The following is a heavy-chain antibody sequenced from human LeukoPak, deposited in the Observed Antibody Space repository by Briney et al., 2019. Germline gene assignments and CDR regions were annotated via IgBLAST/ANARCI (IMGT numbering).Heavy chain of an antibody. D-gene: IGHD2-21*01. Sequence: GGSLRLSCVMSGFTFSNYAINWVLQAPGKGLEWVSAISGSGGSTYYADSVKGRFTISRDNSKNTLYLQMNSLRAEDTAFFFQAEDGIRDFDYWGQGTLVTVSS. CDR2: ISGSGGST. V-gene: IGHV3-23*01. CDR1: GFTFSNYA. J-gene: IGHJ4*02. CDR3: AEDGIRDFDY.